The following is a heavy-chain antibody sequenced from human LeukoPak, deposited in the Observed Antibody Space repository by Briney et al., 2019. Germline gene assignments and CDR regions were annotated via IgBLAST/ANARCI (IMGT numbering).Heavy chain of an antibody. CDR3: ARTTEKTYYYYYYMDV. J-gene: IGHJ6*03. CDR1: GFTFSSYA. Sequence: GGSLRLSCAASGFTFSSYAVHWVRQAPGKGLEWVAVISYDGSNKYYADSVKGRFTISRDNSKNTLYLQMNTLRAEDTALYYCARTTEKTYYYYYYMDVWGKGTTVTISS. D-gene: IGHD1-1*01. CDR2: ISYDGSNK. V-gene: IGHV3-30*04.